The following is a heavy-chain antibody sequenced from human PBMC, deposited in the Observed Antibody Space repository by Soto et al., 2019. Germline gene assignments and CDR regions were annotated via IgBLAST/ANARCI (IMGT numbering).Heavy chain of an antibody. CDR1: GDSMSPFY. J-gene: IGHJ4*02. CDR2: ICHIGTT. V-gene: IGHV4-59*01. CDR3: ARFRRNYFGD. Sequence: PSETLSLTCSVSGDSMSPFYWSWIRQPPGKGLEWIGYICHIGTTTYNPSLRGRVTISLDSSNNRFSLNLTSVTAADTAVYYCARFRRNYFGDWGQGTLVTVSS. D-gene: IGHD3-10*01.